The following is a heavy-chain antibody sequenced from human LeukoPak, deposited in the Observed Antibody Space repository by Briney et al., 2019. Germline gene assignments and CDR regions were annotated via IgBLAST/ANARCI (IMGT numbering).Heavy chain of an antibody. CDR2: IYYSGST. CDR1: GGSISSSSYY. J-gene: IGHJ4*02. CDR3: ARHELGGYGTVDY. Sequence: SETLSLTCTVSGGSISSSSYYWGWIRQPPGKGLEWIGSIYYSGSTYYNPSLKSRVTISVDTSKNQFSLKLSSVTAADTAVYCCARHELGGYGTVDYWGQGTLVTVSS. D-gene: IGHD5-12*01. V-gene: IGHV4-39*01.